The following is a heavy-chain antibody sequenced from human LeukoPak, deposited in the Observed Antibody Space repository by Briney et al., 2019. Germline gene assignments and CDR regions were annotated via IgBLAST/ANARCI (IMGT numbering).Heavy chain of an antibody. CDR1: GGSISSYY. CDR3: ARGGKYYDSSGYTFDY. CDR2: IYTSGST. D-gene: IGHD3-22*01. J-gene: IGHJ4*02. V-gene: IGHV4-4*07. Sequence: SETLSLTCTVSGGSISSYYWSWIRQPAGKGLEWIGRIYTSGSTNYNPSLKSRVTISVDKSKNQFSLRLSSVTAADTAVYYCARGGKYYDSSGYTFDYWGQGTLVTVSS.